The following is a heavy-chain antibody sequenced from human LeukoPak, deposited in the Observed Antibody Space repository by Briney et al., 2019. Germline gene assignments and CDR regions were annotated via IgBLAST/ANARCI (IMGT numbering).Heavy chain of an antibody. Sequence: GGSLRLSCAASGFTFSSYSMNWIRQDPGKGLEWVSGITSNSDYLYYADSMKGRFTISRDNAKNSLYLQMNSLRAEDTAVYYCAKDPEIVGATDSDYWGQGTLVTVSS. CDR2: ITSNSDYL. D-gene: IGHD1-26*01. CDR1: GFTFSSYS. V-gene: IGHV3-21*04. J-gene: IGHJ4*02. CDR3: AKDPEIVGATDSDY.